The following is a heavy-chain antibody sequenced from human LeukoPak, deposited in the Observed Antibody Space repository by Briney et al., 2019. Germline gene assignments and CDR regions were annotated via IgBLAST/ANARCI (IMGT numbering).Heavy chain of an antibody. Sequence: SETLSLTCTVSGGSISSSSYYWGWIRQPPGKGLEWIGSIHYSGSTHYNPSLKSRVTISVDTSKSQFSLQLSSVTAADTAVYYCASLSGYSYGYGAYWGQGTLVTVSS. V-gene: IGHV4-39*01. CDR2: IHYSGST. D-gene: IGHD5-18*01. CDR1: GGSISSSSYY. CDR3: ASLSGYSYGYGAY. J-gene: IGHJ4*02.